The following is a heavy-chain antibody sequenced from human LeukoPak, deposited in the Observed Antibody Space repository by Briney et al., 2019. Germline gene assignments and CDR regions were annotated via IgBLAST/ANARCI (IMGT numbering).Heavy chain of an antibody. V-gene: IGHV3-30-3*01. D-gene: IGHD5-18*01. J-gene: IGHJ4*02. Sequence: GGSLRLSCAASGFTFSSYAMHWVRQAPGKGLEWVGVISYDGSNKYYADSVKGRFTISRDNSKNTLYLQMNSLRSDDTAVYYCARWTHSYGFDYWGQGTLVTVSS. CDR3: ARWTHSYGFDY. CDR1: GFTFSSYA. CDR2: ISYDGSNK.